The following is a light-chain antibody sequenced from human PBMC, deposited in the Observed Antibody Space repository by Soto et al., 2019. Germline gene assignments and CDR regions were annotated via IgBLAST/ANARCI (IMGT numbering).Light chain of an antibody. V-gene: IGLV2-14*01. CDR3: SSVTSRLTWV. CDR2: EVS. CDR1: ATDVGSYNY. Sequence: QSALTQPASVSGSPGQSITISCTGTATDVGSYNYVSWYQQHPNKAPKLMIYEVSNRPSGISNRFFGSKSGNTASLTISGLQAEDEADYYCSSVTSRLTWVFGGGTQLTVL. J-gene: IGLJ3*02.